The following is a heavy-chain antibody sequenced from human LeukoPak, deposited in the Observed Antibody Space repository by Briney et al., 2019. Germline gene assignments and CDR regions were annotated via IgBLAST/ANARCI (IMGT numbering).Heavy chain of an antibody. CDR2: ISSGGTTI. J-gene: IGHJ4*02. CDR1: GFIFSDHS. CDR3: AREVYYGSGGPRLDY. V-gene: IGHV3-48*01. Sequence: PGGSLRLSCAASGFIFSDHSMHWVRQAPGKGLEWVSYISSGGTTIYYADSVKVRFTISRDNAKNSLSLQMSSLSAEDTAVYYCAREVYYGSGGPRLDYWGQGTLVTVSS. D-gene: IGHD3-10*01.